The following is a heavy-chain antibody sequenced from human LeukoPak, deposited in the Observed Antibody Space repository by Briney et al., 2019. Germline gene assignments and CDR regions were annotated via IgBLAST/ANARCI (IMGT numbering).Heavy chain of an antibody. J-gene: IGHJ5*02. CDR2: ISYDGSNK. V-gene: IGHV3-30-3*01. CDR3: ARARGDNWFDP. Sequence: GGSLRLSCAASGFTFSSYAMHWVRQAPGKGLEWVAVISYDGSNKYYADSVKGRFTISRDNSKHTLYLQMNSLRAEDTAVYYCARARGDNWFDPWGQGTLVTVSS. CDR1: GFTFSSYA.